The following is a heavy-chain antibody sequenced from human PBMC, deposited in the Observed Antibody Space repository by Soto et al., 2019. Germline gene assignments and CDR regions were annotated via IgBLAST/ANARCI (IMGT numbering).Heavy chain of an antibody. J-gene: IGHJ4*02. CDR3: ARGGCIVVVPAAILVFDY. D-gene: IGHD2-2*01. CDR2: INHSGST. V-gene: IGHV4-34*01. CDR1: GGSFSGYY. Sequence: SETLSLTCAVYGGSFSGYYWSWIRQPPGKGLEWIGEINHSGSTNYNPSLKSRVTISVDTSKNQFSLKLSSVTAADTAVYYCARGGCIVVVPAAILVFDYWGQGTLVTVSS.